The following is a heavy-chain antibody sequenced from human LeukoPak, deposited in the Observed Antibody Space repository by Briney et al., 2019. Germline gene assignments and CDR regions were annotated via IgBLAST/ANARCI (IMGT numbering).Heavy chain of an antibody. V-gene: IGHV3-7*01. CDR3: SNKRDY. J-gene: IGHJ4*02. CDR1: GFTFSSHW. Sequence: GGSLRLSCTASGFTFSSHWMTWVRQAPGKGLEWVANTNEAGSGQNYVGSVKGRFTVSGDNAKNSLYLQMNSLRVEDTAIYYCSNKRDYWGQGTLVTVSS. CDR2: TNEAGSGQ.